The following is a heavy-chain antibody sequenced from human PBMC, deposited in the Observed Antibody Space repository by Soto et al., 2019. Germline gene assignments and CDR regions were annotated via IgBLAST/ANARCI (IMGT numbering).Heavy chain of an antibody. J-gene: IGHJ5*02. CDR1: GGSISSYY. CDR2: IYYSGST. CDR3: ASMIGGAPAARGWFGR. V-gene: IGHV4-59*08. Sequence: QVKLQESGPGLVKPSETLSLTCTVSGGSISSYYWSWIRQPPGKGLEWIGYIYYSGSTNYNPSLRSRVTVSLDTPKKQFSLRRSSVTAADTALYYCASMIGGAPAARGWFGRWGQGTLFTVSA. D-gene: IGHD3-22*01.